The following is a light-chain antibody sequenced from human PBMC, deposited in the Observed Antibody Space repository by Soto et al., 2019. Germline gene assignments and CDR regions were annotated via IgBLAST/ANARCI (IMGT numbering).Light chain of an antibody. J-gene: IGKJ1*01. CDR2: GAS. CDR1: QSVSSSF. V-gene: IGKV3-20*01. Sequence: EIVLTQSPGTLSLSPGERATLSCRASQSVSSSFLAWYQQKSGQAPRLLIYGASSRATGIPDRFSGSGSGTDFTFTISRLEPEDFAVYYCQQYGRSPTTFGQGTKVEIK. CDR3: QQYGRSPTT.